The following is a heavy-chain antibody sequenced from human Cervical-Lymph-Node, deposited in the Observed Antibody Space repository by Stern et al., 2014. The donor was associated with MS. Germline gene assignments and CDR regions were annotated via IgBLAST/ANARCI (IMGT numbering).Heavy chain of an antibody. V-gene: IGHV1-69*01. CDR1: GDTSHTDA. Sequence: QLVQSGAEVQKPGSSVKVSCKASGDTSHTDAIHWVRQAPGQGLEWMGGIIPDFGTPVYAKKFKGRGSIAADETTATDYMELSSMRSDDTAVYYCARGASSAAWYKHAVDVWGQGTTVTVSS. D-gene: IGHD1-14*01. J-gene: IGHJ6*02. CDR2: IIPDFGTP. CDR3: ARGASSAAWYKHAVDV.